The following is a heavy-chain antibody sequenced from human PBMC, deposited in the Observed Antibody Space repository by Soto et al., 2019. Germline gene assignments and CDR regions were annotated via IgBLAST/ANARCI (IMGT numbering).Heavy chain of an antibody. J-gene: IGHJ5*02. V-gene: IGHV4-38-2*01. Sequence: SETLSLTCAVSGYSISSGLYWGWIRQPPGKGLEWIGTIYRGGITYYNPSLKSRVTISIDTSKNHFSLRLSSVTATDTAVYFCAIGNPDWFDPWGQGTLVTLSS. CDR2: IYRGGIT. D-gene: IGHD1-1*01. CDR3: AIGNPDWFDP. CDR1: GYSISSGLY.